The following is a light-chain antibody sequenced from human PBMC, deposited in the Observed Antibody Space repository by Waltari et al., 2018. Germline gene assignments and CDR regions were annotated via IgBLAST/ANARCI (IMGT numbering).Light chain of an antibody. CDR2: DVS. J-gene: IGLJ3*02. V-gene: IGLV2-14*03. CDR3: ASYTRSTFTWV. CDR1: IIDVGGYNY. Sequence: QSALTQPASVPGSTGQSITISCTANIIDVGGYNYVSWYQQHPGKVPKLMIYDVSRRPSGISTRFSGSKSGKTASLTISGLQAEDEADYYCASYTRSTFTWVFGGGTKLTVL.